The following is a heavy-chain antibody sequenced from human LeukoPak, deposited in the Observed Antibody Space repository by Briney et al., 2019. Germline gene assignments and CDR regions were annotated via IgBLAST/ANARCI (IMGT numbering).Heavy chain of an antibody. CDR2: IKSKTDGGTT. J-gene: IGHJ4*02. V-gene: IGHV3-15*01. Sequence: PSETLSLTCAVSGGSISSSNWWSWVRQAPGKGLEWVGRIKSKTDGGTTDYAAPVKGRFTISRDDSKNTLYLQMNSLRAEDTAVYYCARDIENYDSSGPFGYWGQGTLVTVSS. CDR3: ARDIENYDSSGPFGY. D-gene: IGHD3-22*01. CDR1: GGSISSSNW.